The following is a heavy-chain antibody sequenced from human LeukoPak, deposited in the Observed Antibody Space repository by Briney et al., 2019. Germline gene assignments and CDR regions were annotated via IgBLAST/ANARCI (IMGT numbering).Heavy chain of an antibody. CDR3: ARALFGSWYKRPNWFDP. CDR2: MNPNSGNT. V-gene: IGHV1-8*01. Sequence: ASVKVSCKASGYTFTSYDINWVRQATGQGLEWMGWMNPNSGNTGYAQKFQGRVTMTRNTSISTAYMELSSLRSEDTAVYYCARALFGSWYKRPNWFDPWGQGTLVTVSS. CDR1: GYTFTSYD. D-gene: IGHD6-13*01. J-gene: IGHJ5*02.